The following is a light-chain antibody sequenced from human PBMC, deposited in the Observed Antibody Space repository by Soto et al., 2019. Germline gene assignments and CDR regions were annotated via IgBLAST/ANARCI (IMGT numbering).Light chain of an antibody. V-gene: IGLV2-14*03. J-gene: IGLJ1*01. Sequence: QSALTQPDSVSGSPGQSITISCIGTSSDIGAYNYASWYQQHPGTAPKLIIYDVSNRPSGVSYRFSGSKSGYTASLTISGLEAEDEADYYCSSYSSTITRVFGAGTKLTVL. CDR2: DVS. CDR1: SSDIGAYNY. CDR3: SSYSSTITRV.